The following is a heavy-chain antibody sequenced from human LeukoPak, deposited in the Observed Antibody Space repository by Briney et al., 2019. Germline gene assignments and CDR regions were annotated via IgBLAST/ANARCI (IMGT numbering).Heavy chain of an antibody. CDR2: INWNGGST. V-gene: IGHV3-20*04. Sequence: GGSLRLSCAASGFTFDDYGMSWVRHAPGKGLEWVSGINWNGGSTGYADSVKGRFTISRDNAKNSLYLQMNSLRAEDTAVYYCARVSRTYYYDSSGYNDYWGQGTLVTVSS. CDR3: ARVSRTYYYDSSGYNDY. CDR1: GFTFDDYG. D-gene: IGHD3-22*01. J-gene: IGHJ4*02.